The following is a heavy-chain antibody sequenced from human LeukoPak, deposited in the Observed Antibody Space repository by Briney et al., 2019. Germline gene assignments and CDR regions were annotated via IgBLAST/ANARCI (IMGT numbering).Heavy chain of an antibody. CDR3: ARAIFPKPYFDY. CDR2: IYHSGST. CDR1: GGSISSGGYS. V-gene: IGHV4-30-2*01. Sequence: PSQTLSLTCAVSGGSISSGGYSWSWIRQPPGKGLEWIGYIYHSGSTYYNPSLKSRVTISVDRSKNQFSLKLSSVTAADTAVYYCARAIFPKPYFDYWGQGTLVTVSS. J-gene: IGHJ4*02.